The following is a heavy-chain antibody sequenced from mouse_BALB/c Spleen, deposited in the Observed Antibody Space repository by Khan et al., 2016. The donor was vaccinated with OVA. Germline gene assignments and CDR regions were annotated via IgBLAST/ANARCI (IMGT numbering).Heavy chain of an antibody. D-gene: IGHD1-1*02. Sequence: QIQLVQSGPELKKPGETVKISCKASGYTFTHHGMNWVKLAPGKGLKWMGWINTNTGEPTYSDDFKGRFAFSLETSANTAYLQINDLKNEDMATYVCARRDFGGSPDYWGQGTTLTVSS. CDR3: ARRDFGGSPDY. J-gene: IGHJ2*01. CDR1: GYTFTHHG. CDR2: INTNTGEP. V-gene: IGHV9-1*02.